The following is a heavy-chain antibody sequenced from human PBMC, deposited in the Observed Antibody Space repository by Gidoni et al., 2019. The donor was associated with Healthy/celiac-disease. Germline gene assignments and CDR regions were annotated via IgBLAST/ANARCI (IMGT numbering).Heavy chain of an antibody. Sequence: QVQLVESGGGVVQPGRSLRLSCAASGFTFSSYGMHWVRQAPGKGLEWVAVISYDGSNKYYADSVKGRFTISRDNSKNTLYLQMNSLRAEDTAVYYCAKQSRIAAAENYGMDVWGQGTTVTVSS. CDR3: AKQSRIAAAENYGMDV. J-gene: IGHJ6*02. CDR1: GFTFSSYG. V-gene: IGHV3-30*18. CDR2: ISYDGSNK. D-gene: IGHD6-13*01.